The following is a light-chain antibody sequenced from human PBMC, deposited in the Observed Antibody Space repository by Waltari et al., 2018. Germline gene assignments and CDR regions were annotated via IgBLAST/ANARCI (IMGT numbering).Light chain of an antibody. Sequence: DIVMTQSPDSLAVSLGERATINCKSSQSVLYSSNSKNYLAWYQQKPGQPPKLLIYWASTRESGVPDRFSGSGSGTDFTLTITSLQAEDVAVYYCQQYYSTPRALGQGTKVEIK. V-gene: IGKV4-1*01. CDR1: QSVLYSSNSKNY. J-gene: IGKJ1*01. CDR2: WAS. CDR3: QQYYSTPRA.